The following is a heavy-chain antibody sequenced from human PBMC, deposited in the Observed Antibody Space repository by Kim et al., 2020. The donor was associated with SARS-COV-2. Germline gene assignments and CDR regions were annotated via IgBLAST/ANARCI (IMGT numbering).Heavy chain of an antibody. D-gene: IGHD3-9*01. V-gene: IGHV1-3*01. CDR3: ARGPKFSRYFDWLRY. J-gene: IGHJ4*02. Sequence: QKFQGRVTITRDTSASTAYMELSSLRSEDTAVYYCARGPKFSRYFDWLRYWGQGTLVTVSS.